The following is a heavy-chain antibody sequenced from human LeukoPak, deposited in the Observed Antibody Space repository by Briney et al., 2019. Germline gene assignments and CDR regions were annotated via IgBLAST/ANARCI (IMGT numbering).Heavy chain of an antibody. J-gene: IGHJ4*02. V-gene: IGHV4-4*07. D-gene: IGHD6-19*01. CDR2: IYTNGST. CDR1: GGSISSNY. CDR3: ARSSSGWYYFDY. Sequence: ASETLSLTCTVSGGSISSNYWSWIRQSAGKGLEWIGRIYTNGSTNYNPSLKSRVTMSVDTSENQFSLKLSSVTAADTAVYYCARSSSGWYYFDYWGQGTLVTVSS.